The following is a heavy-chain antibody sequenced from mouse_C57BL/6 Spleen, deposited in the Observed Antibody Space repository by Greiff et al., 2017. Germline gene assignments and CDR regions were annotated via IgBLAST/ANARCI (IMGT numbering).Heavy chain of an antibody. V-gene: IGHV1-19*01. J-gene: IGHJ1*03. CDR1: GYTFTDYY. CDR3: ARLGITTVVAHWYFDV. D-gene: IGHD1-1*01. CDR2: INPYNGGT. Sequence: VQLQQSGPVLVKPGASVKMSCKASGYTFTDYYMNWVKQSHGKSLEWIGVINPYNGGTSYNQKFKGKATLTVDKSSSTAYMELNSLTSEDSAVYYCARLGITTVVAHWYFDVWGTGTTVTVSS.